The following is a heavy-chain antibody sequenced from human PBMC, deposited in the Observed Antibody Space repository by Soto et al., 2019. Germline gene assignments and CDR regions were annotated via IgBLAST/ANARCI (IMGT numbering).Heavy chain of an antibody. CDR3: ARDASPPGYYYYYGMDV. CDR1: GYTFTSYD. Sequence: QVQLVQSGAEVKKPGASVKVSCKASGYTFTSYDINWVRQATGQGLEWMGWMNPNSGNTGYAQKFQGRVTMTRNTSISTAYMKLSILRSEDTAVYYCARDASPPGYYYYYGMDVWGQGTTVTVSS. V-gene: IGHV1-8*01. CDR2: MNPNSGNT. D-gene: IGHD1-1*01. J-gene: IGHJ6*02.